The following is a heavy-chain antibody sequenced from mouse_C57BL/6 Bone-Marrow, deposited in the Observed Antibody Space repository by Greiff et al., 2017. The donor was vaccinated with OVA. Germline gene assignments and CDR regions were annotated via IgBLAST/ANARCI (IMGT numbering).Heavy chain of an antibody. CDR1: GYTFTSYW. CDR2: IHPSDSDT. V-gene: IGHV1-74*01. CDR3: AIVRRYYAMDY. Sequence: VQLQQSGAELVKPGASVKVSCKASGYTFTSYWMHWVKQRPGQGLEWIGRIHPSDSDTNYNQKFKGKATLTVDKSSSTAYMQLSSLTSEDSAVYYCAIVRRYYAMDYWGQGTSVTVSS. J-gene: IGHJ4*01. D-gene: IGHD1-1*01.